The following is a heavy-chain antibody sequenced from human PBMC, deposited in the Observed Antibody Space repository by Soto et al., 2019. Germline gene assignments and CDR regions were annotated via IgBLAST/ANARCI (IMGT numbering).Heavy chain of an antibody. CDR3: ARGVYGSGNYYTGPSAFDI. CDR2: TIPVFNTA. CDR1: GGTLSDHG. V-gene: IGHV1-69*06. D-gene: IGHD3-10*01. J-gene: IGHJ3*02. Sequence: QVQLGQSGAEVKKPGSSVKVSCKASGGTLSDHGVAWLRQAPGQRLEWMGGTIPVFNTAKYAQKFQGRVTVTADKFTNIAYMELSSLRSEDTAFYFCARGVYGSGNYYTGPSAFDIWGQGTMVIVSS.